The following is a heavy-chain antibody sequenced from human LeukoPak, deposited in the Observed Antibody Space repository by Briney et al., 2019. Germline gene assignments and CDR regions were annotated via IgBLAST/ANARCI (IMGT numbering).Heavy chain of an antibody. V-gene: IGHV3-48*01. CDR3: AREPTVTDWSFDY. CDR2: ISSSGSTI. D-gene: IGHD4-17*01. J-gene: IGHJ4*02. CDR1: GFTFSSYI. Sequence: PGGSLRLSCAASGFTFSSYIMTWVRQAPGKGLEWVSYISSSGSTIYYADSVKGRFTISRDNAKNSLYLQMNSLRAEDTAVYYCAREPTVTDWSFDYWGQGTLVTVSS.